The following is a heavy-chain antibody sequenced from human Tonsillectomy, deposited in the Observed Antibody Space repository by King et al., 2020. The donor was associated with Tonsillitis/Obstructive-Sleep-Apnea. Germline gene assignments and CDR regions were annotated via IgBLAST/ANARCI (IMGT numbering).Heavy chain of an antibody. J-gene: IGHJ4*02. CDR2: IFYSGST. Sequence: LQLQESGPGLVKPSETLSLTCTVSGGSISSSSYYWGWIRQPPGKGLEWIGSIFYSGSTYYNPSLKSRVTISVDTSKKQFSLKLNSVTAADTAVYYCARQGGLWSGPYFDDWGQGTLVTVSS. V-gene: IGHV4-39*01. D-gene: IGHD3-3*01. CDR3: ARQGGLWSGPYFDD. CDR1: GGSISSSSYY.